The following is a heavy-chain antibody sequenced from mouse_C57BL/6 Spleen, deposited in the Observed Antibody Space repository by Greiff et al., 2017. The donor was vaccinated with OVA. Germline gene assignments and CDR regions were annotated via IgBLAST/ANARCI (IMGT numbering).Heavy chain of an antibody. Sequence: EVKLMESGGGLVKPGGSLKLSCAASGFTFSDYGMHWVRQAPEKGLEWVAYISSGSSTIYYADTVKGRFTISRDNAKNTLFLQMTSLRSEDTAMYYCATIYDGYYDWYFDVWGTGTTVTVSS. J-gene: IGHJ1*03. V-gene: IGHV5-17*01. D-gene: IGHD2-3*01. CDR1: GFTFSDYG. CDR2: ISSGSSTI. CDR3: ATIYDGYYDWYFDV.